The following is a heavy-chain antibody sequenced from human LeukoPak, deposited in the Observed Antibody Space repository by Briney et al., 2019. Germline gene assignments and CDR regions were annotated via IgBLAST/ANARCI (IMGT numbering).Heavy chain of an antibody. CDR2: ISYDGSNK. Sequence: PGGSLRLSCAASGFTFSSYAMHWVRQAPGKGLEWVAVISYDGSNKYYADSVKGRFTISRDNSKNTLYLQMNSLRAEDTAVYYCARETSITYYYDSSGHYFDYRGQGTLVTVSS. CDR3: ARETSITYYYDSSGHYFDY. D-gene: IGHD3-22*01. CDR1: GFTFSSYA. J-gene: IGHJ4*02. V-gene: IGHV3-30-3*01.